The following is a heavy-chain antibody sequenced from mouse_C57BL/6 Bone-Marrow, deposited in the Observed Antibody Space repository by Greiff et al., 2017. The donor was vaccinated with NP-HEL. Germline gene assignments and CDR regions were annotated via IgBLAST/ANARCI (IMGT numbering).Heavy chain of an antibody. Sequence: VQLQESGPGLVQPSQSLSITCTVSGFSLTSYGVHWVRQPPGKGLEWLGVIWSGGSTDYNAAFISRLSISKDNSKSQVFFKMNSLQADDTAIYYCATYDYDWFAYWGQGTLVTVSA. CDR3: ATYDYDWFAY. CDR1: GFSLTSYG. CDR2: IWSGGST. J-gene: IGHJ3*01. V-gene: IGHV2-4*01. D-gene: IGHD2-4*01.